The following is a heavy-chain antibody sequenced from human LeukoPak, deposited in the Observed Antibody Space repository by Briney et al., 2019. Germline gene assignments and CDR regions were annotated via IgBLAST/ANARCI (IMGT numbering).Heavy chain of an antibody. V-gene: IGHV3-23*01. D-gene: IGHD6-13*01. CDR1: GFTFSSYA. J-gene: IGHJ4*02. Sequence: PGGSLRLSCAASGFTFSSYAMSWVRQAPGKGLEWVSAISGSGGSTYYADSVKGRFTISRDNSKNTLYLQMNSLRAEDTAVYYCARVAPIYSSSLYYLDCWGQGTLVTVSS. CDR3: ARVAPIYSSSLYYLDC. CDR2: ISGSGGST.